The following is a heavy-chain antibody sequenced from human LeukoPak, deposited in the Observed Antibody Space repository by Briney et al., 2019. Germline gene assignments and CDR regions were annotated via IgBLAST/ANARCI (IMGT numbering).Heavy chain of an antibody. Sequence: GGSLRLSCAASGFTFSSYAMHWVRQAPGKGLEWVAVISYDGSNKYYADSVKGRFTISRDNAKNSLYLQMNSLRAEDTAVYYCARGSTYYDSSGQVPFDYWGQGTLVTVSS. D-gene: IGHD3-22*01. J-gene: IGHJ4*02. CDR3: ARGSTYYDSSGQVPFDY. V-gene: IGHV3-30-3*01. CDR1: GFTFSSYA. CDR2: ISYDGSNK.